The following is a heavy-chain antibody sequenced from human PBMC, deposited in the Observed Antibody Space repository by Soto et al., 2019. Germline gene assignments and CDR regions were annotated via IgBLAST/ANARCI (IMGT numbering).Heavy chain of an antibody. CDR3: ARGNARAADRRGWDDYYGMDV. CDR1: GGTFSSYA. V-gene: IGHV1-69*01. D-gene: IGHD6-13*01. Sequence: QVQLVQSGAEVKKPGSSVKVSCKASGGTFSSYAISWVRQAPGQGLEWMGGIIPIFGTANYAQKFQGRVTITADESTSTAYMELSSLRSEDTAVYYCARGNARAADRRGWDDYYGMDVWGQGTTVTVSS. J-gene: IGHJ6*02. CDR2: IIPIFGTA.